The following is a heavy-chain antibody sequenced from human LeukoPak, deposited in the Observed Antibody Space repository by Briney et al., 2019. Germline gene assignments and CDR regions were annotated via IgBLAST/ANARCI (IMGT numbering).Heavy chain of an antibody. Sequence: PGGSLRLSCAASGFTFSSYAMHWVRQAPGKGLEWVAVISDAGTNEYYANSVKGRFTISRDNSKNTLYLQMNSLRAEDTAVYYCVFRWLQFKNYFDYWGQGTLVTVSS. CDR1: GFTFSSYA. CDR2: ISDAGTNE. CDR3: VFRWLQFKNYFDY. J-gene: IGHJ4*02. V-gene: IGHV3-30*14. D-gene: IGHD5-24*01.